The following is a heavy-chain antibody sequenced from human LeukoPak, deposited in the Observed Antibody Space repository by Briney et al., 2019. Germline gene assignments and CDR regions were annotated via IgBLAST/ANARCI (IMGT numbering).Heavy chain of an antibody. D-gene: IGHD3-16*01. CDR1: GFTFDDYA. CDR2: ISWNSGSI. Sequence: PGRSLRLSCAASGFTFDDYAMHWVRQAPGKGLGWVSGISWNSGSIGYADSVKGRFTISRDNAKKSLYLQMNSPRAEDTALYYCAKGGRYVREFIDYWGQGTLVTVSS. CDR3: AKGGRYVREFIDY. J-gene: IGHJ4*02. V-gene: IGHV3-9*01.